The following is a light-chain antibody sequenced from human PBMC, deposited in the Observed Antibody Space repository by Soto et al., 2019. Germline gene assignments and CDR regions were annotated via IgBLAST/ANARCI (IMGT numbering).Light chain of an antibody. J-gene: IGKJ4*01. CDR1: QSVRGN. Sequence: EIVMTQSPATLSVSPGERATPSCRASQSVRGNLAWYQQKPGQAPRLLMYGASTWATGIPARFSGSGSGTEFTLTISRLEPEDFAVYYCQQYNNWPALTFGGGTKVDI. CDR3: QQYNNWPALT. V-gene: IGKV3-15*01. CDR2: GAS.